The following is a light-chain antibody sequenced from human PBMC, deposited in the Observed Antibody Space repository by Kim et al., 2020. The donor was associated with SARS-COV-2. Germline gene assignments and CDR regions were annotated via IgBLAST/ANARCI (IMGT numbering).Light chain of an antibody. J-gene: IGKJ1*01. CDR3: HQYHTHSP. V-gene: IGKV1-5*03. CDR2: QTS. Sequence: LPAPVGDTATSPCRHSQTVTICLAWYKQNPGQVLNLLIHQTSGLQRGVPSRFSGGGSGTVFPLPISSLQPDDFAPSYCHQYHTHSPFGQGTKVDIK. CDR1: QTVTIC.